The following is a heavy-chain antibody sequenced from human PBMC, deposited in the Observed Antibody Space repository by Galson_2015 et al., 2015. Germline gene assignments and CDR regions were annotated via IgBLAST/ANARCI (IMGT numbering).Heavy chain of an antibody. CDR2: IKQDGSDP. CDR1: GFTFSKYW. J-gene: IGHJ4*02. D-gene: IGHD5-12*01. CDR3: ARDDPPRYSCYDWGN. Sequence: SLRLSCAASGFTFSKYWMLWVRQAPGKGPEWVATIKQDGSDPYYGDSMRGRFTISRDNAKNSVYLQMNSLHAEDTAVYYCARDDPPRYSCYDWGNWGQGTLVTVAA. V-gene: IGHV3-7*03.